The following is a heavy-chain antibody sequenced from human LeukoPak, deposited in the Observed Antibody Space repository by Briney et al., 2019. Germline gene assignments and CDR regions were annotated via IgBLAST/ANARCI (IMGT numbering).Heavy chain of an antibody. CDR1: GYSFTSYW. Sequence: GESLKISCXGSGYSFTSYWIGWVRQMPGKGLEWMGIIYPGDSDTRDSPSFQGQVTISADKSLSTAYLQWSSLKASDTAMYYCARLNSSGYYRDLDYWGQGTLVTVSS. D-gene: IGHD3-22*01. V-gene: IGHV5-51*01. CDR2: IYPGDSDT. CDR3: ARLNSSGYYRDLDY. J-gene: IGHJ4*02.